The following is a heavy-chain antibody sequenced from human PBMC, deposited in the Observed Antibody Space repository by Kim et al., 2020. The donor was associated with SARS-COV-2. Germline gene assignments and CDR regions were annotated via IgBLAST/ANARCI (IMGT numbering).Heavy chain of an antibody. D-gene: IGHD2-15*01. V-gene: IGHV3-48*03. CDR2: ISSSGSNI. CDR3: ASDPVLYAFDI. J-gene: IGHJ3*02. CDR1: GFTFSSYE. Sequence: GGSLRLSCAASGFTFSSYEMNWVRQAPGKGLEWVSYISSSGSNIYYADSVKGRFTISRDNAKNSLYLQMNSLRAEDTAVYYCASDPVLYAFDIWGQGTMVTVSS.